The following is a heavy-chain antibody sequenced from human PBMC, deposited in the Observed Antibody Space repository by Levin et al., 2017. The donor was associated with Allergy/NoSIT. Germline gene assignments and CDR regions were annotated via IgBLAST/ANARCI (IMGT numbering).Heavy chain of an antibody. CDR1: GGTFSSYA. CDR2: IIPIFGTA. V-gene: IGHV1-69*13. J-gene: IGHJ6*02. D-gene: IGHD6-13*01. CDR3: ARGGSSSSSWAPYYYYYGMDV. Sequence: ASVKVSCKASGGTFSSYAISWVRQAPGQGLEWMGGIIPIFGTANYAQKFQGRVTITADESTSTAYMELSSLRSEDTAVYYCARGGSSSSSWAPYYYYYGMDVWGQGTTVTVSS.